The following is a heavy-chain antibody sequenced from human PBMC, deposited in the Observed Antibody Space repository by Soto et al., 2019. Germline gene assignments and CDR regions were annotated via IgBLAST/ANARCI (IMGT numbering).Heavy chain of an antibody. J-gene: IGHJ4*02. CDR1: GGSISSGDYY. Sequence: PSETLSLTCTVSGGSISSGDYYWSWIRQPPGKGLEWIGSIYYSGSTYYNPSLKSRVTISVDTSKNQFSLKLSSVTAADTAVYYCARHVAPKYYYDSSGYYLDYWGQGTLVTVS. CDR2: IYYSGST. V-gene: IGHV4-39*01. D-gene: IGHD3-22*01. CDR3: ARHVAPKYYYDSSGYYLDY.